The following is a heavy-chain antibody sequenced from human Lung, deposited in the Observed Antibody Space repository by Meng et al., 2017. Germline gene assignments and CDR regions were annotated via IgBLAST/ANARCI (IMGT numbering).Heavy chain of an antibody. CDR2: ISTYNGNT. CDR1: GYTFIRYG. D-gene: IGHD4-17*01. J-gene: IGHJ2*01. V-gene: IGHV1-18*01. Sequence: QVQLVQSGAEVQKPGASVKVYCKASGYTFIRYGISWVRQAPGQGLEWMGWISTYNGNTNYAQKFQGRVTMTTDTSTSTAYMELRSLRSDDTAVYYCAVMGLYGDYDNWYFDLWGRGTLVTVSS. CDR3: AVMGLYGDYDNWYFDL.